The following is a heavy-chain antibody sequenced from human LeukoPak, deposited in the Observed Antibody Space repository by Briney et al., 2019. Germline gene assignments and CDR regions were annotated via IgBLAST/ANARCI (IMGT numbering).Heavy chain of an antibody. Sequence: GGSLRLSCAASGFTVSSNYMSWVRQAPGKGLEWVANIKQDGSEKYYVDSVKGRFTISRDNAKNSLYLQMNSLRAEDTAVYYCASLAALYRAFDIWGQGTMVTVSS. CDR1: GFTVSSNY. CDR3: ASLAALYRAFDI. CDR2: IKQDGSEK. V-gene: IGHV3-7*01. J-gene: IGHJ3*02. D-gene: IGHD6-6*01.